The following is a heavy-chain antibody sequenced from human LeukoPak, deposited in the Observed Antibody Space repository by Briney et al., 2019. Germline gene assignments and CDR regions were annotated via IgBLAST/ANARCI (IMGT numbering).Heavy chain of an antibody. Sequence: GGSLRLSCAASGFTFRSYAMNWVRQAPGKGLEWVSGLSDDGFKTYYADSVKGRFTISRDNSKNTLYLQMNSLRAEDTAVYYCAKDRVSVYYYDSSGYYYFDYWGQGTLVTVSS. CDR2: LSDDGFKT. D-gene: IGHD3-22*01. V-gene: IGHV3-23*01. CDR3: AKDRVSVYYYDSSGYYYFDY. J-gene: IGHJ4*02. CDR1: GFTFRSYA.